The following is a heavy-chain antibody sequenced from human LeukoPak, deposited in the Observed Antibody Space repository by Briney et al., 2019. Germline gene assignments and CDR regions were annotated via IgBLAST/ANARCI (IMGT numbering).Heavy chain of an antibody. CDR2: INHSGST. Sequence: SETLSLTCTVSGGSISSSSYYWGWIRQPPGKGLEWIGEINHSGSTNYNPSLKSRVTISVDTSKNQFSLKLSSVTAADTAVYYCARDHPADYWGQGTLVTVSS. J-gene: IGHJ4*02. CDR3: ARDHPADY. CDR1: GGSISSSSYY. V-gene: IGHV4-39*07.